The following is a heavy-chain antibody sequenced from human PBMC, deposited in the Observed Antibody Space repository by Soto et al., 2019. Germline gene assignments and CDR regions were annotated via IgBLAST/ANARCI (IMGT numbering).Heavy chain of an antibody. CDR1: GFTFSSYG. V-gene: IGHV3-30*18. CDR2: ISYDGSNK. Sequence: QVQLVESGGGVVQPGRSLRLSCAASGFTFSSYGMHWVRQAPGKGLEWVAVISYDGSNKYYADSVKGRFTISRDNSKNXXYLQMNSLRAEDTAVYCCAKDRPSGSRPYYYGMDVWGQGTTVTVSS. CDR3: AKDRPSGSRPYYYGMDV. D-gene: IGHD1-26*01. J-gene: IGHJ6*02.